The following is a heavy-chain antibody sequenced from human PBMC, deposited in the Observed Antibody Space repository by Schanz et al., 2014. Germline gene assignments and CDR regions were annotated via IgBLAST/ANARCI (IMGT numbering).Heavy chain of an antibody. CDR2: MNESHSTI. Sequence: EVQLLESGGGLVEPGGSLRLSCAASGFSFSSYAMGWVRQARGKGLEWVSAMNESHSTIYYADSVRGRCTISRDNAEKSLFMQRNSLRAEDTAVYYCARKVVATVGGYYDNWGQGTLVIVSS. CDR3: ARKVVATVGGYYDN. D-gene: IGHD3-16*01. CDR1: GFSFSSYA. V-gene: IGHV3-23*01. J-gene: IGHJ4*02.